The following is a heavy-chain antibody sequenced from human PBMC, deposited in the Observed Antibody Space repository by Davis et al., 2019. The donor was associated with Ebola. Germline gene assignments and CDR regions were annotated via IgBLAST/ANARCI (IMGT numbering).Heavy chain of an antibody. CDR1: GYSFTSYW. D-gene: IGHD1-26*01. Sequence: PGGSLRLSCKGSGYSFTSYWIGWVRQMPGKGLEWMGIIYPGDSDTRYSPSFQGPVTISADKSISTAYLQWSSLKASDTAMYYCARHFVVGATPGGWFDPWGQGTLVTVSS. CDR3: ARHFVVGATPGGWFDP. CDR2: IYPGDSDT. J-gene: IGHJ5*02. V-gene: IGHV5-51*01.